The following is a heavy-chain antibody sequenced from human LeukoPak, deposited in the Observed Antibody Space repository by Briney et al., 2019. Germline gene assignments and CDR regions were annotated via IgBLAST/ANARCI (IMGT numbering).Heavy chain of an antibody. J-gene: IGHJ4*02. Sequence: SETLSLTCAVYGGSFNGYYWSWIRQPPGKGLEWIGEINHSGSTNYNPSLKSRVTISVDTSKNQFSLKLSSVTAADTAVYYCARGRYDILTGYYGSAYFDYWGQGTPVTVSS. V-gene: IGHV4-34*01. CDR2: INHSGST. D-gene: IGHD3-9*01. CDR1: GGSFNGYY. CDR3: ARGRYDILTGYYGSAYFDY.